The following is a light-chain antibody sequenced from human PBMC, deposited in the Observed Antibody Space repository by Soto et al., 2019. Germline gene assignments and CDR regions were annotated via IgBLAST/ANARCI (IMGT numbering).Light chain of an antibody. V-gene: IGKV1-39*01. CDR3: QQSYSIPVT. J-gene: IGKJ2*01. Sequence: DIQMTQSPSSLSASVGDRVTITCRASQTISTYLNWYQQKRGKAPELLIYAASTLPSGVPSRFSGRGSGTDFTLTISSLQPEDFATYYCQQSYSIPVTFGQGTKLEI. CDR2: AAS. CDR1: QTISTY.